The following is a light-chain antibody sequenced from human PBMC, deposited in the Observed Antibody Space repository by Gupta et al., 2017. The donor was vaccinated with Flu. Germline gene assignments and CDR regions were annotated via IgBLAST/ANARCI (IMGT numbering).Light chain of an antibody. CDR3: QYSSDWPLT. V-gene: IGKV3-11*01. Sequence: WYQQTPGEAPSLILYAASNTATGLPARFSGSACGTYFPLTISLLAPEDFAVYYCQYSSDWPLTFGQGTKVEIK. CDR2: AAS. J-gene: IGKJ2*01.